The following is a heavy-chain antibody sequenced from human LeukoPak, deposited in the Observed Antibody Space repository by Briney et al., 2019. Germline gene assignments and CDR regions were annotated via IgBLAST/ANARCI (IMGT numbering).Heavy chain of an antibody. J-gene: IGHJ4*02. CDR2: ISGSGGST. V-gene: IGHV3-23*01. CDR3: ARESGYGSGTDY. CDR1: GFTFSSYA. D-gene: IGHD3-10*01. Sequence: PGGSLRLSCAASGFTFSSYAMSWVRQAPGKGLEWVSAISGSEWVSAISGSGGSTYYADSVKGRFTISRDNSKNTLYVQINSLRAEDTAVYYCARESGYGSGTDYWGQGTLVTVSS.